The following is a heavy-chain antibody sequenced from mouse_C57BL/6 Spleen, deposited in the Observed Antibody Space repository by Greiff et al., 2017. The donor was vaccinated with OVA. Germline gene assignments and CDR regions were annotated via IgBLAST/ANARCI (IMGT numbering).Heavy chain of an antibody. D-gene: IGHD4-1*01. CDR3: ARQGLGYYAMDD. V-gene: IGHV1-50*01. CDR1: GYTFTSYW. CDR2: IDPSDSYT. Sequence: QVQLQQPGAELVKPGASVKLSCKASGYTFTSYWMQWVKQRPGQGLEWIGEIDPSDSYTNYNQKFKGKATLTVDTSSSTAYMQLSSLTSEDSAVYYCARQGLGYYAMDDWGQGTSVTVSS. J-gene: IGHJ4*01.